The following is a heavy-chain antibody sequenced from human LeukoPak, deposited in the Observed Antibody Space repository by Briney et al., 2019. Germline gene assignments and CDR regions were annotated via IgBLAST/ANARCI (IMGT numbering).Heavy chain of an antibody. Sequence: PSQTLSLTCAVSGGSISSGGYSWSWIRQPPGKGLEWIGYIYHSGSTYYNPSLKSRVTISVDTSKNQFSLKLSSVTAADTAVYYCARGAYYYDSSGYPIQHWGQGTLVTVAS. CDR1: GGSISSGGYS. CDR2: IYHSGST. D-gene: IGHD3-22*01. CDR3: ARGAYYYDSSGYPIQH. J-gene: IGHJ1*01. V-gene: IGHV4-30-2*05.